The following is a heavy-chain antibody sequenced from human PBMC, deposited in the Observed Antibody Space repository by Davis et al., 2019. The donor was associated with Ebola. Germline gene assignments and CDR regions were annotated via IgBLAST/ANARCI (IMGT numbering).Heavy chain of an antibody. Sequence: SETLSLTCTVSGGYISGYYWSWIRQPPGKGLEWIGEINHSGSTNYNPSLKSRVTISVDTSKNQFSLKLSSVTAADTAVYYCASLPYYYGMDVWGQGTTVTVSS. V-gene: IGHV4-34*01. CDR1: GGYISGYY. J-gene: IGHJ6*02. CDR3: ASLPYYYGMDV. CDR2: INHSGST.